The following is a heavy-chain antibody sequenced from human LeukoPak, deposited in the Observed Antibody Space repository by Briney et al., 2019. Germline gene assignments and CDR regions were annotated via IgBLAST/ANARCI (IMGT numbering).Heavy chain of an antibody. CDR2: MNPNSGNT. V-gene: IGHV1-8*03. D-gene: IGHD3-22*01. Sequence: GASVKVSCKASGYTFTGYYMHWVRQAPGQGLEWMGWMNPNSGNTGYAQKFQGRVTITRNTSISTAYMELSSLRSEDTAVYYCAREFVGYYDSSGSYYYYMDVWGKGTTVTVSS. CDR1: GYTFTGYY. CDR3: AREFVGYYDSSGSYYYYMDV. J-gene: IGHJ6*03.